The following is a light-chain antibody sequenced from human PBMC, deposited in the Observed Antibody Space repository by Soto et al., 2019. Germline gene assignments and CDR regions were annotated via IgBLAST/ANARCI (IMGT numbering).Light chain of an antibody. J-gene: IGKJ3*01. CDR3: QQYNNWPPFS. CDR1: QSVSSN. CDR2: GAS. V-gene: IGKV3-15*01. Sequence: EIVMKKSPATLSVSPGERATLSCRASQSVSSNLAWYQQKNGQTPRLLIYGASTRAAGIPARFSGSGSGTDFTLTISSLQSEDFAVYYCQQYNNWPPFSFGPGAKVD.